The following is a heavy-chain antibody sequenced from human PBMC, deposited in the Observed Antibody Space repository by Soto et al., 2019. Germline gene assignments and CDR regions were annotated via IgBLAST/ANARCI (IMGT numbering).Heavy chain of an antibody. CDR2: ISYDGSNK. CDR3: AKDTDDYRETYYMDV. J-gene: IGHJ6*03. V-gene: IGHV3-30*18. D-gene: IGHD4-17*01. CDR1: GFTFSSYG. Sequence: GGSLRLSCAASGFTFSSYGMHWVRQAPGKGLEWVAVISYDGSNKYYADSVKGRFTISRDNSKNTLYLQMNSLRAEDTAVYYCAKDTDDYRETYYMDVWGKGTTVTVSS.